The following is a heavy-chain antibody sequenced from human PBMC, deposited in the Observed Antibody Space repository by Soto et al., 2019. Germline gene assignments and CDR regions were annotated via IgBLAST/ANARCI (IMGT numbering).Heavy chain of an antibody. V-gene: IGHV4-59*01. CDR1: GGSMGEYF. Sequence: ETLSLTCSVSGGSMGEYFVSWIRQSPGKGLEWIGYIYYPGSTDYNPSLKSRVTISVDTSKRQFSLRLTSVTAADTAVYYCERYGYDGSGSPYPAYWGPGTQVTVYS. D-gene: IGHD3-10*01. CDR3: ERYGYDGSGSPYPAY. J-gene: IGHJ4*02. CDR2: IYYPGST.